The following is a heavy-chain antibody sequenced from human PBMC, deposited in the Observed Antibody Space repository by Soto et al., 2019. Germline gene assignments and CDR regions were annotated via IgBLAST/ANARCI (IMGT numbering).Heavy chain of an antibody. Sequence: GASVKVSCKASGYTFTDYYIHWVRQAPGQGLEWMGWINPNSGGTNYAQNFQGWVTMTKNTLSLQMNSLTAEDTAVYFCAKRRGAGGHFDYWGQGALVTVSS. CDR3: AKRRGAGGHFDY. D-gene: IGHD2-15*01. CDR2: INPNSGGT. CDR1: GYTFTDYY. V-gene: IGHV1-2*04. J-gene: IGHJ4*02.